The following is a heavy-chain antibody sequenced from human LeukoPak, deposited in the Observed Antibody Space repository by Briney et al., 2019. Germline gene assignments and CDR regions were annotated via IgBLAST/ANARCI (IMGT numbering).Heavy chain of an antibody. Sequence: GGSLRLSCAASGFTFSSYSMNWVRQAPGKGLEWVSSISSSSYIYYSDSVKGRFTISRDNAKNSLYLQMNSLRAEDTAVYYCARGLPDYWGQGTLVTVSS. CDR1: GFTFSSYS. CDR3: ARGLPDY. CDR2: ISSSSYI. J-gene: IGHJ4*02. V-gene: IGHV3-21*01.